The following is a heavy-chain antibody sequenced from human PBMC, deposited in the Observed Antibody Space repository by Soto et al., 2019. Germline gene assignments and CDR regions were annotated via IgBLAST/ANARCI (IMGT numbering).Heavy chain of an antibody. J-gene: IGHJ6*02. D-gene: IGHD6-13*01. CDR1: GGSISSYY. CDR3: ARDRSTKAAAGLYYYYYGMDV. Sequence: PSETLSLTCTVSGGSISSYYWSWIRQPPGKGLEWIGSIYYSGSTYYNPSLKSRVTISVDTSKNQFSLKLSSVTAADTAVYYCARDRSTKAAAGLYYYYYGMDVWGQGTTVTVSS. CDR2: IYYSGST. V-gene: IGHV4-59*05.